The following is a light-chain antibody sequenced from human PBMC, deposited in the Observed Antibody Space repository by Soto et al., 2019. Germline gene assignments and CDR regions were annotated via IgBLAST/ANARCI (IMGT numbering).Light chain of an antibody. CDR1: QSISSW. CDR2: KAS. Sequence: DIQITQSPSTLSASVGDRVTITCRASQSISSWLAWYQQKPGKAPKLLIYKASSLESGVPSRFSGSGSGTEFTLTISSLQPDDLATYYCQQYNSDSRTFGQGTKVEIK. V-gene: IGKV1-5*03. CDR3: QQYNSDSRT. J-gene: IGKJ1*01.